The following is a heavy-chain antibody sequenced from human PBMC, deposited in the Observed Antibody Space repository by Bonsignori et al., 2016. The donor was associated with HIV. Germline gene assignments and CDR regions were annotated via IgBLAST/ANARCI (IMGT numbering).Heavy chain of an antibody. V-gene: IGHV1-2*02. D-gene: IGHD6-13*01. J-gene: IGHJ4*02. Sequence: ASVKVSCKASGYTFTGYYMHWVRQAPGQGLEWMGWINPSSGGTNYAQKFQGRVTMTRDTSISTAYMELSRLRSDDTAVYYCARDRKIAAAGTGFDYWGQGTLVTVSS. CDR1: GYTFTGYY. CDR3: ARDRKIAAAGTGFDY. CDR2: INPSSGGT.